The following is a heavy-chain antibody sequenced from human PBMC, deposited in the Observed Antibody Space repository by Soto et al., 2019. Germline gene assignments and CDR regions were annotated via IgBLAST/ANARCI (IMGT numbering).Heavy chain of an antibody. V-gene: IGHV1-69*13. CDR2: IIPIFGTA. D-gene: IGHD3-9*01. Sequence: ASVKVSCKASGGTFNSYAISWVRQAPGQGLEWMGGIIPIFGTANYAQKFQGRVTITADESTSTAYMELSSLRSEDTAVYYCARGWSYDILTGYSYWGQRTLVTVSS. J-gene: IGHJ4*02. CDR1: GGTFNSYA. CDR3: ARGWSYDILTGYSY.